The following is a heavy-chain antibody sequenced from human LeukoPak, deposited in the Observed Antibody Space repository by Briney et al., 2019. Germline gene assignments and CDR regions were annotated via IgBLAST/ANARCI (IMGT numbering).Heavy chain of an antibody. Sequence: ASVKVSCKASGYTFTSYYMHWVRQAPGQGLEWMGIINPSGGSTSYAQKFQGRVTMTRDTSTSTVYMELSSLRSEDTAVYYCARDPSYGDYLTDAFDIWGQGTMVTVSS. D-gene: IGHD4-17*01. V-gene: IGHV1-46*01. CDR2: INPSGGST. J-gene: IGHJ3*02. CDR3: ARDPSYGDYLTDAFDI. CDR1: GYTFTSYY.